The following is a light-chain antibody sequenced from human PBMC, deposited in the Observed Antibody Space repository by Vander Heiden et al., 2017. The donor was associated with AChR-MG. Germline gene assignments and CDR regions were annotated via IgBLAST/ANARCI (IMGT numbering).Light chain of an antibody. CDR3: QQRTNWPLT. J-gene: IGKJ4*01. V-gene: IGKV3-11*01. Sequence: EIVLTHSPATLSLSPGERATLSCRASQSVGTYLAWYQQKPGQAPRLLIYDASSRPTGIPARFSGSGSGTDFTLTITSLEPEDFTIYYCQQRTNWPLTFGGGTKVEIK. CDR2: DAS. CDR1: QSVGTY.